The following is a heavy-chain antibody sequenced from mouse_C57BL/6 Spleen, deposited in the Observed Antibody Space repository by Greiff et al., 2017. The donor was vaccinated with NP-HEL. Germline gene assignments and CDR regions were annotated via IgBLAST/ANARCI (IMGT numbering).Heavy chain of an antibody. CDR3: ARTNLRYFDY. Sequence: VQLQQPGAELVMPGASVKLSCKASGYTFTSYWMHWVKQRPGQGLEWIGEIDPSDSYTNYNQKFKGKSTLTVDKSSSTAYMQLSSLTSEDSAVYYCARTNLRYFDYWGQGTTLTVSS. CDR2: IDPSDSYT. CDR1: GYTFTSYW. V-gene: IGHV1-69*01. J-gene: IGHJ2*01.